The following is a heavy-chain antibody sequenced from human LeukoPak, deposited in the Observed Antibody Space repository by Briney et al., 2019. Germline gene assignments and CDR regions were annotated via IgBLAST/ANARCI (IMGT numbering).Heavy chain of an antibody. V-gene: IGHV5-51*01. D-gene: IGHD4-17*01. J-gene: IGHJ4*02. CDR1: GYSFTSYW. Sequence: PGESLKISCKGSGYSFTSYWIGWVRQLPGKGLEWMGIIYPGDSDTRYSPSFQGQVTISADKPISTAYLQWSSLKASDTAMYYCARQGRPDYGDYGNFDYWGQGTLVTVSS. CDR2: IYPGDSDT. CDR3: ARQGRPDYGDYGNFDY.